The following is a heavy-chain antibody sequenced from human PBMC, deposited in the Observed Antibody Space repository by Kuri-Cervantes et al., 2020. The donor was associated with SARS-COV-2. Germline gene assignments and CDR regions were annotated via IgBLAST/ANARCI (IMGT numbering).Heavy chain of an antibody. Sequence: LRLSCALSGDSVSSNSAAWNWIRQSPSRGLEWLGRTYYRSKWYNDYAVSVKSRITINPDTSKNQFSLQLNSVTPEDTAVYYCAMARRGWGHFDYWGQGTLVTVSS. CDR2: TYYRSKWYN. V-gene: IGHV6-1*01. CDR3: AMARRGWGHFDY. D-gene: IGHD3-10*01. J-gene: IGHJ4*02. CDR1: GDSVSSNSAA.